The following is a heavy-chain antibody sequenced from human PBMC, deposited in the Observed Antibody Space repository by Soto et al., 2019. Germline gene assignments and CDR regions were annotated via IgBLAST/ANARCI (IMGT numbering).Heavy chain of an antibody. J-gene: IGHJ6*03. V-gene: IGHV4-31*03. Sequence: SETLSLTCTVSGGSISSGGYYWSWIRQPPGKGLEWIGYIYYSGSTYYNPSLKSRVTISVDTSKNQFSLKLSSVTAADTAVYYCAGLSYDFWSGPSYYYYMDVWGKVTTVTVSS. CDR3: AGLSYDFWSGPSYYYYMDV. CDR1: GGSISSGGYY. CDR2: IYYSGST. D-gene: IGHD3-3*01.